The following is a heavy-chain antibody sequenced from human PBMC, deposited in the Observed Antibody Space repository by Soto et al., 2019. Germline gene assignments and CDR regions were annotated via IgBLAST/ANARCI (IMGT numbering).Heavy chain of an antibody. CDR3: AAAITSGGFDI. J-gene: IGHJ3*02. CDR2: RTSRRAGGTT. Sequence: DVHLVESGGGLVEPGGSLRLSCAVSGFTFTDVYMSWVRQAPGKGLEWVGRRTSRRAGGTTACTAPVNGRCTISGEDSKNTLYLQLNSLKTEDTAVYYCAAAITSGGFDIWGQGTMVTVSS. CDR1: GFTFTDVY. D-gene: IGHD3-16*01. V-gene: IGHV3-15*01.